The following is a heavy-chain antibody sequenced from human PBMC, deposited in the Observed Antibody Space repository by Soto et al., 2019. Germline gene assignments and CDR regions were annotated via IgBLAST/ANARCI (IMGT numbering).Heavy chain of an antibody. CDR3: ATGDIGAWLAPREN. CDR1: GFTSNNYA. D-gene: IGHD2-15*01. V-gene: IGHV3-23*04. Sequence: EVHLVESGGGLAQPGGSLRLSCAASGFTSNNYAMSWVRQAPGKGLEWVSGITAGGSKTYYADSVKGRFAISRDDSKNTLYLQMNSLRAEDTAVYYCATGDIGAWLAPRENWGQGTLVTVSS. CDR2: ITAGGSKT. J-gene: IGHJ4*02.